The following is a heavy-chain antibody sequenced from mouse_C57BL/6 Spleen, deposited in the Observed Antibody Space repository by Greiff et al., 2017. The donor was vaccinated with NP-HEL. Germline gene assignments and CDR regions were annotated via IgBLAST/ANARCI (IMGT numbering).Heavy chain of an antibody. J-gene: IGHJ4*01. D-gene: IGHD2-2*01. V-gene: IGHV1-62-2*01. CDR2: FYPGSGSI. CDR1: GYTFTEYT. Sequence: QVQLQQSGAELVKPGASVKLSCKASGYTFTEYTIHWVKQRSGQGLEWIGWFYPGSGSIKYNEKFKDKATLTADKSSSTVYMELSRLTSEDSAVYFCARHEYRSLSYGSYYYAMDYWGQGTSVTVSS. CDR3: ARHEYRSLSYGSYYYAMDY.